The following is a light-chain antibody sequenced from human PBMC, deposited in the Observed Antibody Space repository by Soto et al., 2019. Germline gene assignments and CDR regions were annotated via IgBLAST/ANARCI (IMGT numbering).Light chain of an antibody. CDR3: QQLFDSPIT. CDR2: DTS. V-gene: IGKV1-33*01. Sequence: DIQMTQSRSSLSASVGDRVTITCQASQDIRKYLNWYQQKPGKAPNLLIYDTSNLETGVPSRFSGSGSGTDFTFTISSLQPEDFATYYCQQLFDSPITFGQGTKVDI. CDR1: QDIRKY. J-gene: IGKJ1*01.